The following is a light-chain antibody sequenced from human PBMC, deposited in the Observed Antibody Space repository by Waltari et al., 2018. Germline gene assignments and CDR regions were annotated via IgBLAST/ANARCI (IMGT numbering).Light chain of an antibody. V-gene: IGKV1D-16*01. J-gene: IGKJ4*01. CDR3: QQYKTYPLT. CDR2: AAS. CDR1: QDISGW. Sequence: DIQMTQSPSSLSASVGDRVTITCRASQDISGWLAWYQQESEKDPKSLIYAASSLQSGVPSVFSGSGSGTDFTRTISSLQPEDFATYYCQQYKTYPLTFGGGTKVEI.